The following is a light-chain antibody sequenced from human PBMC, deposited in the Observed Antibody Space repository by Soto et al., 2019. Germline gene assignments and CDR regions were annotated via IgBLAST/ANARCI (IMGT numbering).Light chain of an antibody. V-gene: IGLV2-8*01. J-gene: IGLJ2*01. CDR3: TSYAGSNIPVV. Sequence: QSALTQPPSASGSPGQSVTISCTGTSSDVGGYNFVSWYQQHPGKAPKLMSYEVSERPSGVPDRFSGSKSGNTASLTVSGLQADDEADYYCTSYAGSNIPVVFGGGTKLTVL. CDR2: EVS. CDR1: SSDVGGYNF.